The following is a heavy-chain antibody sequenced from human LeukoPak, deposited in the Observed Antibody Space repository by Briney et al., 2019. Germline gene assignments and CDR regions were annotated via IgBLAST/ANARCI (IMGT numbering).Heavy chain of an antibody. D-gene: IGHD6-13*01. CDR3: ARELVLYYYYYYGMDV. Sequence: ASVKVSCKASGYTFTSYGISWVRQAPGQRLEWMGWINAGNGNTKYSQKFQGRVTITRDTSASTAYMELSSLRSEDTAVYYCARELVLYYYYYYGMDVWGQGTTVTVSS. CDR1: GYTFTSYG. CDR2: INAGNGNT. V-gene: IGHV1-3*01. J-gene: IGHJ6*02.